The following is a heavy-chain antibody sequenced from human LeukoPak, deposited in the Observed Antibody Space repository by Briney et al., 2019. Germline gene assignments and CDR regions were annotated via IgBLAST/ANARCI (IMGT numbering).Heavy chain of an antibody. CDR1: GGSFSGYY. CDR3: ARASHYSSSSGLNL. CDR2: IMHSGST. D-gene: IGHD6-13*01. J-gene: IGHJ5*02. Sequence: SETLSLTCAVYGGSFSGYYWTWIRQPPGKGLEWIGQIMHSGSTDYNPPLRGRVTISVDTSKNQFSLTLSSVTAADTAVYYCARASHYSSSSGLNLWGQGTPVTVSS. V-gene: IGHV4-34*12.